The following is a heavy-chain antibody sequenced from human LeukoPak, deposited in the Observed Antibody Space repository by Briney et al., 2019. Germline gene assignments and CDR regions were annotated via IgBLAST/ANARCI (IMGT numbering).Heavy chain of an antibody. J-gene: IGHJ4*02. V-gene: IGHV4-39*07. CDR3: ARELGYCSSTSCYGEGYFNY. Sequence: SETLSLTCTVSGGSISSSSYYWGWIRQPPGKGLEWIGSIYYSGSTYYNPSLKSRVTISVDTSKNQFSLKLSSVTAADTAVYYCARELGYCSSTSCYGEGYFNYWGQGTLVTVSS. CDR2: IYYSGST. CDR1: GGSISSSSYY. D-gene: IGHD2-2*01.